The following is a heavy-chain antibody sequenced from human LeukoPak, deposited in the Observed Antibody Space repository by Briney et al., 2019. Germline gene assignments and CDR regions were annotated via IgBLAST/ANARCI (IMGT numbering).Heavy chain of an antibody. D-gene: IGHD3-22*01. J-gene: IGHJ5*02. CDR2: VNPNSGDT. CDR3: ARETPYYYDCSGYHSFDP. V-gene: IGHV1-2*02. CDR1: GYTVTGYY. Sequence: ASEKVSLTGSGYTVTGYYLHWVRQAPPQGLEWMGCVNPNSGDTNYAQKFQGSVTMTRDTSISTVYMELSRLRSDDTAVYYCARETPYYYDCSGYHSFDPWGQGTLVTVSS.